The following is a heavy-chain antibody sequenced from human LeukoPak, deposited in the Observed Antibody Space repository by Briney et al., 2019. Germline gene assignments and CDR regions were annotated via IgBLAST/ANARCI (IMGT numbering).Heavy chain of an antibody. Sequence: ASVKVSCKASGYTFTSYGISWVRQAPGQGLEWMGWISAYNGNTNYAQKLQGRVTMTTDTSTSTAYMELRGLRSDDTAVYYCARRWGQQAGTPYNWFDPWGQGTLVTVSS. V-gene: IGHV1-18*01. J-gene: IGHJ5*02. CDR3: ARRWGQQAGTPYNWFDP. D-gene: IGHD6-19*01. CDR1: GYTFTSYG. CDR2: ISAYNGNT.